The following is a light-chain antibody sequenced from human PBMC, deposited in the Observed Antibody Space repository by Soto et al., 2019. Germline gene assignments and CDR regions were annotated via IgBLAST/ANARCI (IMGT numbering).Light chain of an antibody. V-gene: IGKV3-11*01. CDR2: GAS. J-gene: IGKJ1*01. CDR1: QNVRTF. Sequence: EVVLTQSPATLSLSPGERATLSCRASQNVRTFLDWYQQKPGQAPRLLIYGASNRATGIPARFSGSGSGTDFTLTISSLKPEDFAVYYCQQHSHLPPCTFGQGTRVEIQ. CDR3: QQHSHLPPCT.